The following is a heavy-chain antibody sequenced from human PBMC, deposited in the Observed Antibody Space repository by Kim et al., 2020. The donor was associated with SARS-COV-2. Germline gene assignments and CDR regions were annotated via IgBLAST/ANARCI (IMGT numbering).Heavy chain of an antibody. D-gene: IGHD1-26*01. V-gene: IGHV3-23*01. J-gene: IGHJ6*02. Sequence: YYADSVKGRLTISRDTSKNTLYLQMDSLRVEDTAVYYCVKDIWEYSGMDVWGQGTTVTVS. CDR3: VKDIWEYSGMDV.